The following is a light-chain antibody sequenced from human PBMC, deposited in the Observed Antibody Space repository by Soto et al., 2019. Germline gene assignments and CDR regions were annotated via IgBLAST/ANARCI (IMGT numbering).Light chain of an antibody. CDR2: DNS. CDR1: SSNIGAGYD. Sequence: QSVLTQPPSVSGAPGQWVTISCTGSSSNIGAGYDVHWYQQLPGKAPKLLIYDNSNRPSGVPDRFSGSKSGTSASLAITGLQPEDEADYYCQSYAGSLSGWVFGGGTKLTVL. CDR3: QSYAGSLSGWV. J-gene: IGLJ3*02. V-gene: IGLV1-40*01.